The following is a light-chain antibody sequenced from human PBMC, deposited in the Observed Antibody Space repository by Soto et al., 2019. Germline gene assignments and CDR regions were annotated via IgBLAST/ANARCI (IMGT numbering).Light chain of an antibody. CDR2: DVS. Sequence: QSALTQPRSVSGSPGQSVTISCTGTSSDVGGYNYVSWYQQHPGKAPKVMIYDVSKRPSGVPDRFSGSKSGNTASLTISGHQAEDEADYYCCSYAGSPRYVFGTGTKVTVL. V-gene: IGLV2-11*01. CDR1: SSDVGGYNY. J-gene: IGLJ1*01. CDR3: CSYAGSPRYV.